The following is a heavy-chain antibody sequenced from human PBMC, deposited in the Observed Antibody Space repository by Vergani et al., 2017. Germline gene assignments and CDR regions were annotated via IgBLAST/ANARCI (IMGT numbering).Heavy chain of an antibody. J-gene: IGHJ4*02. CDR2: ISYDGSNK. CDR1: GFTFSSYG. V-gene: IGHV3-30*18. CDR3: AKDYDFLARKLDY. D-gene: IGHD3-3*01. Sequence: QVQLVESGGGVVQPGRSLRLSCAASGFTFSSYGMHWVRQAPGKGLEWVAVISYDGSNKYYADSVKGRFTISRDNSKNTLYLQMNSLRAEDTAVYYCAKDYDFLARKLDYWGQGTLVTVSS.